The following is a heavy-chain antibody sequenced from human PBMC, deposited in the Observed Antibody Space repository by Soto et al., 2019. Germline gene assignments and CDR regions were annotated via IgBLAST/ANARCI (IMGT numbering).Heavy chain of an antibody. D-gene: IGHD6-19*01. J-gene: IGHJ6*02. Sequence: EVQLLESGGGLVQPGGSLRLSCAASGFTFSTYAMNWVRQAPGKGLEWVSSVSGTGGTTYHADSVKGRFPISRDNSKNTLYLQMNSLRAEDTAVYYCATPPAVASTNYYYSGMDVWGQGTTVTVSS. CDR2: VSGTGGTT. CDR1: GFTFSTYA. CDR3: ATPPAVASTNYYYSGMDV. V-gene: IGHV3-23*01.